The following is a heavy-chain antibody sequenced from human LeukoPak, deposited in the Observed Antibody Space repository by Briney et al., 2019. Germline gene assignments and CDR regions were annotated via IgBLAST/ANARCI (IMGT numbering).Heavy chain of an antibody. J-gene: IGHJ4*02. CDR3: ARTPQDY. CDR1: GFPFSTYW. CDR2: INQDGTEK. Sequence: GGSLRLSCAASGFPFSTYWMSWVRQAPGKGLEWVANINQDGTEKYYVDSVKGRFTISRDNAKNSLCLQMNSLRAEDTAVYYCARTPQDYWGQGTLVTVSS. V-gene: IGHV3-7*01.